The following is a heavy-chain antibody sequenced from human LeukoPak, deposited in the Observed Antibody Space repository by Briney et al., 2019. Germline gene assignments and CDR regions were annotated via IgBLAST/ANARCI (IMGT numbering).Heavy chain of an antibody. CDR2: IYYSGST. V-gene: IGHV4-39*01. Sequence: PSETLSLTCTVSGGSISSSSYYWGWIRQPPGKGLEWIGNIYYSGSTYYNPSLKSRVTISVDTSKNQFSLKLSSVTAADTAVYYCARVGSQYKLDYWGQGTLVTVSS. CDR3: ARVGSQYKLDY. CDR1: GGSISSSSYY. D-gene: IGHD2-15*01. J-gene: IGHJ4*02.